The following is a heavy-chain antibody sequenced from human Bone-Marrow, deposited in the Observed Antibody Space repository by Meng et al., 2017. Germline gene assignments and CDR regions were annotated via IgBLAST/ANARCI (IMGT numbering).Heavy chain of an antibody. Sequence: EVQLVESGGGVVQPGGSLRLSCAASGFSFSTYWMHWVRQAPGKGLVWVSRINSDGSSTTYADSVKGRFTISRDNAKNTLYLQMNSLRAEDTAIYYCVDSNFDYWGQGTLVTVSS. CDR2: INSDGSST. J-gene: IGHJ4*02. D-gene: IGHD4-11*01. V-gene: IGHV3-74*01. CDR1: GFSFSTYW. CDR3: VDSNFDY.